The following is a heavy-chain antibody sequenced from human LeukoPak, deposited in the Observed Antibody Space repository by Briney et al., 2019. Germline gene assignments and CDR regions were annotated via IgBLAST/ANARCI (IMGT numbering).Heavy chain of an antibody. CDR1: GFTFNTYS. V-gene: IGHV3-48*02. Sequence: GSLRLSCAASGFTFNTYSMNWVRQAPGKGLQWVSSITTTSTSKYYADSVKGRFTISRDNAKNSLYLQMDSLRDEDTAVYYCVRDAAYSAFNMWGRGTMVTVSS. J-gene: IGHJ3*02. D-gene: IGHD4-11*01. CDR2: ITTTSTSK. CDR3: VRDAAYSAFNM.